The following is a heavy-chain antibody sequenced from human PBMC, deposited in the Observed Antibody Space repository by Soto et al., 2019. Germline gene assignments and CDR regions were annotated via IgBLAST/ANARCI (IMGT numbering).Heavy chain of an antibody. V-gene: IGHV3-21*01. D-gene: IGHD2-2*01. CDR2: ISSSSSYI. CDR3: AREKMTRSSTSCSTTFDY. Sequence: PGGSLRLSCAASGFTFSSYSMNWVRQAPGKGLEWVSSISSSSSYIYYADSVKGRFTISRDNAKNSLYLQMNSLRAEDTAVYYWAREKMTRSSTSCSTTFDYWGQGTLVTVSS. CDR1: GFTFSSYS. J-gene: IGHJ4*02.